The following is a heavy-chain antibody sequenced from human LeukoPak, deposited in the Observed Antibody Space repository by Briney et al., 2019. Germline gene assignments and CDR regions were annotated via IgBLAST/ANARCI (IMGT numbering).Heavy chain of an antibody. J-gene: IGHJ4*02. CDR1: GFTFSSYA. CDR3: AKGPYGDYAGYYFDY. CDR2: ISYDGSNK. V-gene: IGHV3-30*04. D-gene: IGHD4-17*01. Sequence: SGGSLRLSCAASGFTFSSYAMHWVRQAPGKGLEWVAVISYDGSNKYYADSVKGRFTISRDNSKNTLYLQMDSLRAEDTAIYSCAKGPYGDYAGYYFDYWGQGTLVTVSS.